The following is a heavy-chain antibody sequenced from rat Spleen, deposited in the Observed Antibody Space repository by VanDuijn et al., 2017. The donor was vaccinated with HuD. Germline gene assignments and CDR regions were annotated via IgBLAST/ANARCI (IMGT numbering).Heavy chain of an antibody. J-gene: IGHJ3*01. CDR2: IWGEGST. CDR3: TTFYYYDGSYYYPFAY. D-gene: IGHD1-12*02. CDR1: GFSLTSYN. V-gene: IGHV2-1*01. Sequence: QVQLKESGPGLVQPSQTLSLTCTVSGFSLTSYNVHWVRQPPGKGLEWMGGIWGEGSTDYNSALNSRLSISRDTSKSQVFLKMNSLQTEDTATYFCTTFYYYDGSYYYPFAYWGQGTLVTVSS.